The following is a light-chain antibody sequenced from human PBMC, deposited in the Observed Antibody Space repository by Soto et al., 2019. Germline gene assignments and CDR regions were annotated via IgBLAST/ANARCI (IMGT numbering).Light chain of an antibody. CDR1: SSDL. CDR3: CSSPGSITWV. Sequence: QYALTQPRSVSGSPGQSVTISCTGTSSDLVSWYQQYPGRAPKLIIYYVTQRPSGVPDRFSGSKSGNTASLTISGLQAEDEADYYCCSSPGSITWVFGGGTKLTVL. CDR2: YVT. V-gene: IGLV2-11*01. J-gene: IGLJ3*02.